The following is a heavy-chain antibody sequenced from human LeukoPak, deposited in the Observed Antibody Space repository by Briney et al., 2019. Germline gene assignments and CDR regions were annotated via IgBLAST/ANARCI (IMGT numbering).Heavy chain of an antibody. CDR3: AKARYGDYQDHLDY. V-gene: IGHV3-7*01. D-gene: IGHD4-17*01. CDR1: GFPFSSYW. J-gene: IGHJ4*02. Sequence: SGGSLRLSCGASGFPFSSYWMSWVRQAPGKGLEWVANIKQDGSEKYYVDSVKGRFTISRDNSKNTLYLQMNSLRAEDTAVYYCAKARYGDYQDHLDYWGQGTLVTVSS. CDR2: IKQDGSEK.